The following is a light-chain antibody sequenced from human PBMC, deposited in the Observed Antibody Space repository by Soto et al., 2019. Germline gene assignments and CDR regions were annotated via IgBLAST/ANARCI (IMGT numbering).Light chain of an antibody. CDR2: EVN. CDR1: SRDVGASDY. CDR3: LSHSGASNV. V-gene: IGLV2-8*01. J-gene: IGLJ1*01. Sequence: QSALTQPPSASGSPGQSVAISCTGTSRDVGASDYVSWYQQHSGKAPKLLLYEVNNRPSGFPDRFSGSKSGNTASLTVAALQADYEADYYCLSHSGASNVLGTGTKLTVL.